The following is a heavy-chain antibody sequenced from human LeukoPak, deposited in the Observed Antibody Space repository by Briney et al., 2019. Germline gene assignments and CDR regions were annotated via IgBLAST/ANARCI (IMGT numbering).Heavy chain of an antibody. CDR1: GGSFSGYY. CDR2: INHSGST. J-gene: IGHJ5*02. Sequence: SETLSLTCAVYGGSFSGYYWSWIRQPPGKGLEWIGEINHSGSTNYNPSLKSRVTISVDTSKNQFSLKLSSVTAADTAVYYCAGVGDNWFDPWGQGTLVTVSS. V-gene: IGHV4-34*01. CDR3: AGVGDNWFDP.